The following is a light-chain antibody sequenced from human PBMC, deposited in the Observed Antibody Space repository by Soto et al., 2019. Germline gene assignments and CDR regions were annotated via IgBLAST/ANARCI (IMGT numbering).Light chain of an antibody. CDR2: DTY. Sequence: QAVVTQEPSLTVSPGGTVTLTCGSSTGAVTDGHWPYWFQQKPGQVPKTLIYDTYHKHSWTPARLSGSLLGGRAALTLSGAQPEDEADYYCLILYRGFRVFGGGTKVTVL. V-gene: IGLV7-46*01. CDR3: LILYRGFRV. J-gene: IGLJ3*02. CDR1: TGAVTDGHW.